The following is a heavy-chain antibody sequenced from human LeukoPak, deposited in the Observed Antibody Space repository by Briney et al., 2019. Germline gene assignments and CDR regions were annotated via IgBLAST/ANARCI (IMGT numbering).Heavy chain of an antibody. D-gene: IGHD3-3*01. V-gene: IGHV5-51*01. CDR3: ARTQYDFWSGYPNDAFDI. CDR1: GYSFTSYW. CDR2: IYPGDSDT. J-gene: IGHJ3*02. Sequence: GESLKISCKGSGYSFTSYWIGWVRQMPGKGLEWMGIIYPGDSDTRYSPSFQGQVTISADESISTAYLQWSSLKASDTAMYYCARTQYDFWSGYPNDAFDIWGQGTMVTVSS.